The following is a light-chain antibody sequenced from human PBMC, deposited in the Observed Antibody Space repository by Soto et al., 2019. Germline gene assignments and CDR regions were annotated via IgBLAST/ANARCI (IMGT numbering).Light chain of an antibody. V-gene: IGKV3-20*01. CDR1: QSVSSYS. Sequence: SVFTQSPATLSLSSGERATLSCRASQSVSSYSLAWYQQKPGQAPRLLIYGASSRATGIPDRFSGSGSGTDFTLTISRLEPEDFAVYYCQQYGSSSWTFGQGTKVDIK. CDR2: GAS. CDR3: QQYGSSSWT. J-gene: IGKJ1*01.